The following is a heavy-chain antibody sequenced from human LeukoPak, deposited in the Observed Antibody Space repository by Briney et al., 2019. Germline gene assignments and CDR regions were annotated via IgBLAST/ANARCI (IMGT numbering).Heavy chain of an antibody. D-gene: IGHD2-8*01. V-gene: IGHV3-53*01. Sequence: PGGSLRLSCAASGFTVSSSYISWVRQAPREGLEWGSFIYSGGSTYYADSVKGRFTISRDNSKNTLHLQMNSLRAEDTAVYYCARAREGCTNYAFDIWGQGTMVTVSS. CDR1: GFTVSSSY. CDR2: IYSGGST. CDR3: ARAREGCTNYAFDI. J-gene: IGHJ3*02.